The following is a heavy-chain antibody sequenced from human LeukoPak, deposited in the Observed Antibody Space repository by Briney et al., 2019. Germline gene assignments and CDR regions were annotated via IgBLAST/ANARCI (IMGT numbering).Heavy chain of an antibody. CDR2: INTNSGDT. J-gene: IGHJ6*01. V-gene: IGHV1-2*02. Sequence: SVNVSCKSSGYTFTVCSLHWVRQSLGQGLERGGWINTNSGDTNYAPTLQARATTTRDTSITTTYTELSRVRSDHTAVYSCAREPTGYGIDDWGQGTTVTVSS. CDR1: GYTFTVCS. D-gene: IGHD4-17*01. CDR3: AREPTGYGIDD.